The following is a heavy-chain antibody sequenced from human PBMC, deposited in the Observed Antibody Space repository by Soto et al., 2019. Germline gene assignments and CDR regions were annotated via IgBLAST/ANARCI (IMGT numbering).Heavy chain of an antibody. J-gene: IGHJ5*02. CDR2: IIPIFGTA. CDR1: GGTFSSYA. D-gene: IGHD6-13*01. CDR3: ASPYSSSWYGPNWFDP. Sequence: ASVKVSCKASGGTFSSYAISWVRQAPGQGLEWMGGIIPIFGTANYAQKFQGRVTITADESTSTAYMELSSLRSEDTAVYYCASPYSSSWYGPNWFDPWGQGTLGTV. V-gene: IGHV1-69*13.